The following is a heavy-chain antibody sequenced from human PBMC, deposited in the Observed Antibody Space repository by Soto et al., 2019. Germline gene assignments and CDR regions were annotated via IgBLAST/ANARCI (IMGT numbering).Heavy chain of an antibody. D-gene: IGHD4-4*01. CDR3: VRGGSNYAS. V-gene: IGHV3-7*01. CDR2: IKPDESEK. Sequence: EVQLVESGGGLVQPGGSLRLSCTASGFTFSDSWMTWVRQAPGKGLEWVARIKPDESEKKYADSVKGRSSISRDNAKNSMYLQMDSLRGEDRALYYCVRGGSNYASWGQGTLVTVSS. CDR1: GFTFSDSW. J-gene: IGHJ5*02.